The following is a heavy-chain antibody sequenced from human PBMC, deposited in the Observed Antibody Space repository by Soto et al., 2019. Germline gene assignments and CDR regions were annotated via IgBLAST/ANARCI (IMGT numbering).Heavy chain of an antibody. J-gene: IGHJ4*02. D-gene: IGHD6-25*01. Sequence: QVQLVESGGGVVQPGRSLRLSCAASGFTFSSYAMHWVRQAPGKGLEWVAVISYDGSNKYYADSVKGRFTISRDNSKNTLYLQMNSLRAEDTAVYYCARTNGGQRLKEWGQGTLVTVSS. CDR2: ISYDGSNK. CDR1: GFTFSSYA. V-gene: IGHV3-30-3*01. CDR3: ARTNGGQRLKE.